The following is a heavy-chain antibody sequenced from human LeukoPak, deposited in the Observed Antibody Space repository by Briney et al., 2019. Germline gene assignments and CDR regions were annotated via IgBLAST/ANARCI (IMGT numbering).Heavy chain of an antibody. D-gene: IGHD3-22*01. CDR3: ARDAPYDSSGYYYYYSYYYRDV. Sequence: SETLSHTCTVSGGSISSYYWSWIRQPAGKGLEWIGRIYTSGSTNYNPSLKSRVTMSVDTSKNQFSLKLSSVTAADTAVYYCARDAPYDSSGYYYYYSYYYRDVGGKGTTVTVSS. CDR2: IYTSGST. V-gene: IGHV4-4*07. CDR1: GGSISSYY. J-gene: IGHJ6*03.